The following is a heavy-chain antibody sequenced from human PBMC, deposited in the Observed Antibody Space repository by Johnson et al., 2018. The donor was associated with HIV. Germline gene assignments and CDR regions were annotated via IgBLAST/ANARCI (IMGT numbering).Heavy chain of an antibody. V-gene: IGHV3-30-3*01. CDR1: GFTFSSYA. CDR3: ARVLDPYSSSWFHDAFDI. D-gene: IGHD6-13*01. CDR2: ISYDGSNK. Sequence: QVQLVESGGGVVQPGRSLRLSCAASGFTFSSYAMHWVRQAPGKGLEWVAVISYDGSNKYYADSVKGRFTISRDNSKHTLYLQLNSLRAEDTAVYYCARVLDPYSSSWFHDAFDIWGQGTMVTVSS. J-gene: IGHJ3*02.